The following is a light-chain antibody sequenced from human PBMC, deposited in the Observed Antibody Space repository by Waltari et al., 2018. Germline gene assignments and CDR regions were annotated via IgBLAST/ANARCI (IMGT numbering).Light chain of an antibody. CDR1: SSDVGAYAS. Sequence: QSALTPPASVSGSPGQSITISCTGTSSDVGAYASVSWYQQHPGKAPKVMIYDVSNRPSGVSNRFSGSKSGNTASLTISGLQAEDEADYYCSSYSSNNTPVVFGGGTKLTVL. V-gene: IGLV2-14*03. CDR2: DVS. CDR3: SSYSSNNTPVV. J-gene: IGLJ2*01.